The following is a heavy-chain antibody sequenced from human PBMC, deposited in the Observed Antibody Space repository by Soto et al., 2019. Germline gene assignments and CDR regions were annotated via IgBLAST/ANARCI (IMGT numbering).Heavy chain of an antibody. Sequence: ASVKVSCKASGGTFSSYAISWVRQAPGQGLEWMGGIIPIFGTANYAQKFQGRVTITADESTSTAYMELSSLRSEDTAVYYCASYGSGSYLTEFDYWGQGTLVTVSS. D-gene: IGHD3-10*01. J-gene: IGHJ4*02. CDR3: ASYGSGSYLTEFDY. V-gene: IGHV1-69*13. CDR2: IIPIFGTA. CDR1: GGTFSSYA.